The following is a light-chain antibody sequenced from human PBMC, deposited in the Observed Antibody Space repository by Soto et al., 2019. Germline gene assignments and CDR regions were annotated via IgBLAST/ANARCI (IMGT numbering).Light chain of an antibody. Sequence: EIVMTQSPATLSVSPRERATLSCRASQSVSNNLAWYQKKPGQAPRLLIYGASTRATGIPARFSGSGSGTEFTLTISSLQSEDFAFYYCRQDNNWWTFGQGTRVDIK. CDR2: GAS. CDR3: RQDNNWWT. V-gene: IGKV3-15*01. CDR1: QSVSNN. J-gene: IGKJ1*01.